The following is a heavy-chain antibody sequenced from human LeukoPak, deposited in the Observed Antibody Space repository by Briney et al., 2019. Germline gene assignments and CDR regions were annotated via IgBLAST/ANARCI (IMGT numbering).Heavy chain of an antibody. V-gene: IGHV4-59*01. Sequence: PSETLSLTCTVSGGSISSYYWSRIRQPPGKGLEWIGYIYYSGSTNYNPSLKSRVTISVDTSKNQFSLKLSSVTAADTAVYYCAREGIYCSGGSCYSNFDYWGRGTLVTVSS. J-gene: IGHJ4*02. CDR2: IYYSGST. CDR1: GGSISSYY. D-gene: IGHD2-15*01. CDR3: AREGIYCSGGSCYSNFDY.